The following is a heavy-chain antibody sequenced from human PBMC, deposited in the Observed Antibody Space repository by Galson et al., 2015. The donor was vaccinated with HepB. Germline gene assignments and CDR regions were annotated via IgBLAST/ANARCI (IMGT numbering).Heavy chain of an antibody. V-gene: IGHV1-2*06. D-gene: IGHD3-22*01. CDR3: TRGTFSSGYSPFDY. Sequence: SVTVSCKASGSTFTGYYMYWVRQAPGQGLEWMGRINPNSGGTNYAQRFQGRVTMTRDTSISTAYMELSRLRSDDTAVYYCTRGTFSSGYSPFDYWGQGTLVTVSS. J-gene: IGHJ4*02. CDR2: INPNSGGT. CDR1: GSTFTGYY.